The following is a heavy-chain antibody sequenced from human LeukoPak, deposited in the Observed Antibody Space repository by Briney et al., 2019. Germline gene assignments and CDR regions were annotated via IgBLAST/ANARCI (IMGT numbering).Heavy chain of an antibody. Sequence: SETLSLTCAVYGGSFSGYYWSWIRQPPGKGLEWIGEINHSGSTNYNPSLKSRVTISVDTSKNQFSLKLSSVTAADTAVYYCARVDETGGYYYFDYWGQGTLVTVSS. D-gene: IGHD7-27*01. CDR3: ARVDETGGYYYFDY. CDR1: GGSFSGYY. J-gene: IGHJ4*02. V-gene: IGHV4-34*01. CDR2: INHSGST.